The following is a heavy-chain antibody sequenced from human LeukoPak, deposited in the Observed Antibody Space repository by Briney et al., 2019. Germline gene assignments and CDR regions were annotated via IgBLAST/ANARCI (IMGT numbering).Heavy chain of an antibody. J-gene: IGHJ6*02. Sequence: GGSLRLSCAASGFTFDDYAMHWVRQAPGKGLEWVSLISGDGGSTYYADSVKGRFTISRDNSKNSLYLQMNSLRTEDTALYYCAKDSTSPRAFYYYYGMDVWGQRTTVTVSS. CDR3: AKDSTSPRAFYYYYGMDV. CDR2: ISGDGGST. CDR1: GFTFDDYA. V-gene: IGHV3-43*02.